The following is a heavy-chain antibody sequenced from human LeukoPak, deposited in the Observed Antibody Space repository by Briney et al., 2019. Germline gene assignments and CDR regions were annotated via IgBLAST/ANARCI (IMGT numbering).Heavy chain of an antibody. D-gene: IGHD3-10*01. V-gene: IGHV3-23*01. CDR3: AKSSSYGSGSYQQRILGYFDY. J-gene: IGHJ4*02. CDR2: ISGSGGST. CDR1: GFTFSSYA. Sequence: GGSLRLSCAASGFTFSSYAMSWVRQAPGKGLEWVSAISGSGGSTYYADSVKGRFTISRDNSKNTLYLQMNSLRAEDTAVYFCAKSSSYGSGSYQQRILGYFDYWGQGTLVTVSS.